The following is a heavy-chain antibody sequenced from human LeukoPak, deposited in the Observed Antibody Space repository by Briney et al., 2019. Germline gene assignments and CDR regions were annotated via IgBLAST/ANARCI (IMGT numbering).Heavy chain of an antibody. V-gene: IGHV4-34*01. CDR1: GGSFSGYY. CDR3: ANAGYSSSWYVD. J-gene: IGHJ4*02. D-gene: IGHD6-13*01. CDR2: INHSGST. Sequence: PSETLSLTCAVYGGSFSGYYWSWIRQPPGKGLEWIGEINHSGSTNYNPSLKSRVTISVDTSKNQFSLKLSSVTAADTAVYYCANAGYSSSWYVDWGKGTLVTVSS.